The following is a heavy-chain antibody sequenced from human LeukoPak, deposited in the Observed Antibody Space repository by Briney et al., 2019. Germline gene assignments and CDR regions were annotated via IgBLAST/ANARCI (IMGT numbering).Heavy chain of an antibody. CDR1: GFTFSSYG. J-gene: IGHJ4*02. CDR2: ISSSGTTV. CDR3: ARFDTSGFHYFDY. Sequence: ESGGSPRLSCAASGFTFSSYGINWVRQAPGKGLEWVSYISSSGTTVYYADSVRGRFTISRDNAKNSLYLQMNSLRAEDTAVYYCARFDTSGFHYFDYWGQGTLVTVSS. V-gene: IGHV3-48*03. D-gene: IGHD3-22*01.